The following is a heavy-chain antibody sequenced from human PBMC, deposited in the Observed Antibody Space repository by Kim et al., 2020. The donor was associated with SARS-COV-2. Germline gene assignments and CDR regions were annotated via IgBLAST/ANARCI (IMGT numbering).Heavy chain of an antibody. CDR1: GDSISGFY. J-gene: IGHJ4*02. CDR2: IHYSGTT. D-gene: IGHD2-2*01. Sequence: SETLSLTCTVSGDSISGFYWSWIRQSPGKGLEWIGYIHYSGTTSYNPSLKSRLTMSVDTSRNQFSLNLGSVTAADTAVYYCARYASRAFYYWGQGTLVTVS. CDR3: ARYASRAFYY. V-gene: IGHV4-59*08.